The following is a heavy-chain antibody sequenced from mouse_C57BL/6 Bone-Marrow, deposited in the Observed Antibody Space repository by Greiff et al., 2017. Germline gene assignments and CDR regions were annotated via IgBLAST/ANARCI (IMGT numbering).Heavy chain of an antibody. CDR3: ARGSDPIYYDYDGAWFAY. V-gene: IGHV2-2*01. Sequence: VQLQQSGPGLVQPSQSLSITCTASGFSLTSYGVHWVRQSPGKGLEWLGVIWSGGSTDDNAAFISRLSISKDNSKSQVFFKMNSLQADDTAIYYCARGSDPIYYDYDGAWFAYWGQGTLVTVSA. CDR2: IWSGGST. D-gene: IGHD2-4*01. J-gene: IGHJ3*01. CDR1: GFSLTSYG.